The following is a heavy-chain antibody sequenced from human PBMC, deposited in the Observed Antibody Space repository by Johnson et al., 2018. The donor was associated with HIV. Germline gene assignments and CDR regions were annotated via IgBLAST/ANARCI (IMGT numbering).Heavy chain of an antibody. J-gene: IGHJ3*02. D-gene: IGHD3-10*01. Sequence: MQLVESGGGLLQPGGSLRLSCAASGYSFDSHAMNWVRQGPGKGLEWVAAISYSGSSTYYADSVKGRFTISRDNSKNTVYLHMVNLRADDTAVYYCAIGRGEFPRHAFDIWGQGTMVTVSS. V-gene: IGHV3-23*04. CDR3: AIGRGEFPRHAFDI. CDR1: GYSFDSHA. CDR2: ISYSGSST.